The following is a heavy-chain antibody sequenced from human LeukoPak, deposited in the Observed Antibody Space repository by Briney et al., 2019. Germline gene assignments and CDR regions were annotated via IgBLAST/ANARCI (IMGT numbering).Heavy chain of an antibody. CDR1: GFTFSSYG. CDR3: ARDEVVITPNYYYYGMDV. J-gene: IGHJ6*02. D-gene: IGHD3-22*01. V-gene: IGHV3-30*03. CDR2: ISDDGSVK. Sequence: GGSLRLSCAASGFTFSSYGMHWLRQAPGKGLEWVAVISDDGSVKFYAESVKGRFTISRDNSKNTLYLQMNSLRAEDTAVYYCARDEVVITPNYYYYGMDVWGQGTTVTVSS.